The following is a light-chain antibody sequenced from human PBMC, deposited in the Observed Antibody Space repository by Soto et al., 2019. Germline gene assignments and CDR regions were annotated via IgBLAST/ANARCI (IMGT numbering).Light chain of an antibody. CDR2: EVS. CDR1: GSDVGYYNY. CDR3: TSFTATSTYV. J-gene: IGLJ1*01. Sequence: QSALTQPASVSGSPGQSITISCTVTGSDVGYYNYVSWYQHHPGKAPKLMIYEVSNRPSGVSNRFSGSKSGNTASLTISGLQAEDEADYYCTSFTATSTYVFGTGTKVTVL. V-gene: IGLV2-14*01.